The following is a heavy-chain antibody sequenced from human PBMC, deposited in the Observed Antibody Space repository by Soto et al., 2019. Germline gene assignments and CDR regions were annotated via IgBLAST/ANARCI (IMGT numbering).Heavy chain of an antibody. Sequence: PGGSLRLSCISSGFTFRTYTMNWVRQAPGKGLEWVSGIRGFSPYTFYAESVKGRFTISRDNAKNSLYLQRSSLRAEDTAVYYCARDRGYDAHDYYYNAMDVWGQGTTVTVSS. D-gene: IGHD2-15*01. V-gene: IGHV3-21*03. CDR1: GFTFRTYT. J-gene: IGHJ6*02. CDR2: IRGFSPYT. CDR3: ARDRGYDAHDYYYNAMDV.